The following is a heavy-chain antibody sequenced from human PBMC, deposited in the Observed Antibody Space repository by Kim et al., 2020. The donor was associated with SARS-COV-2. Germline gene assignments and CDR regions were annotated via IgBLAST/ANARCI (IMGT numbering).Heavy chain of an antibody. CDR2: ITSDGTNK. CDR3: AKFES. CDR1: GFTFSVYG. Sequence: GGSLRLSCAASGFTFSVYGMHWVRQAPGKGREWVAVITSDGTNKYYADSVKGRFTISRDNSKNMLYLQMNSLRVEDTAVYYCAKFESWCLGTLYTDSS. J-gene: IGHJ4*02. V-gene: IGHV3-30*18.